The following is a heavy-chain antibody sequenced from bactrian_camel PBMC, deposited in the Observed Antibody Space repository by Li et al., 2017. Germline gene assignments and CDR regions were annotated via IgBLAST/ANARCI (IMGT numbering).Heavy chain of an antibody. V-gene: IGHV3S40*01. CDR2: INSRTDDTT. CDR1: GFTFSSVD. Sequence: VQLVESGGGSVQAGESLRLSCTASGFTFSSVDMSWVRQAPGKGLEWVSGINSRTDDTTVYAESVKGRFTISINNAKNTLYLQMNSLRADDTAMYYCAKALGSGDYYTGEYNYWGQGTQVTVS. CDR3: AKALGSGDYYTGEYNY. J-gene: IGHJ4*01. D-gene: IGHD2*01.